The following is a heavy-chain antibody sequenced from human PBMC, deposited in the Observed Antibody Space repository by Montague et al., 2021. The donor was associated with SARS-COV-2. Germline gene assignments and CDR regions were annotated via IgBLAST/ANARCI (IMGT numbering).Heavy chain of an antibody. J-gene: IGHJ4*02. CDR3: ARVGGGTNRYFDN. D-gene: IGHD1-1*01. V-gene: IGHV4-61*02. Sequence: TLSLTCTVFGASISSGDYYWSWIRQPAGKGLEWIGRTYTSGGTKYNPSLNSRVTVLVDTSKNQFSLNLRSVTAADTAVYYCARVGGGTNRYFDNWGQGTLVTVSS. CDR1: GASISSGDYY. CDR2: TYTSGGT.